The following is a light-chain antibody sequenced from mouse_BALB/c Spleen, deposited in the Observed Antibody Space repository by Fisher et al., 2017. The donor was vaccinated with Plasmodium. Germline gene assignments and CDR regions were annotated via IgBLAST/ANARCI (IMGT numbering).Light chain of an antibody. CDR3: QQSNSWPLT. J-gene: IGKJ5*01. CDR2: YAS. CDR1: QSISNH. V-gene: IGKV5-45*01. Sequence: DIVMTQTPATLSVTPGDRVSLSCGASQSISNHLHWYQQKSLESPRLLIKYASQSISGIPSRFSGSGSVTDFTLNINSVETEDFGMYFCQQSNSWPLTFGAGTKLELK.